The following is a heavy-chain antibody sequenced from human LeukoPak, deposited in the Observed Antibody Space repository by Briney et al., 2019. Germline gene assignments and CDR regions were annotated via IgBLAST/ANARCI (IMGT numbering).Heavy chain of an antibody. Sequence: GGSLRLSCAASGFTVSSNFMSWVRQAPEKGLEWVSVMYSDGSTYYADSVKGRFTISRDNSKNTVYLQMNSLRVEDTAIYYCARSGNGWFDRWGQGTLVTVSS. V-gene: IGHV3-53*01. CDR1: GFTVSSNF. CDR2: MYSDGST. D-gene: IGHD2-8*01. J-gene: IGHJ5*02. CDR3: ARSGNGWFDR.